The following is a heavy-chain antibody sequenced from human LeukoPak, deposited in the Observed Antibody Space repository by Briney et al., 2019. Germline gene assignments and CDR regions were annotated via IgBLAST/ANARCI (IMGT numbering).Heavy chain of an antibody. Sequence: SETLSLTCAVYGGSFSDYYWSWIRQPPGKGLEWIGYIYYSGSTNYNPSLKSRVTISVATSKNQFSLKLSSVTAADTAAYYCASNYDSSGYYSRWGQGTLVTVSS. CDR2: IYYSGST. J-gene: IGHJ4*02. CDR3: ASNYDSSGYYSR. D-gene: IGHD3-22*01. V-gene: IGHV4-59*01. CDR1: GGSFSDYY.